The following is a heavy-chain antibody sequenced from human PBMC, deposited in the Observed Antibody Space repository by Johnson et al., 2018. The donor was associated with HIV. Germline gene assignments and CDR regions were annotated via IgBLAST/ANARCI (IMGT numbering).Heavy chain of an antibody. J-gene: IGHJ3*02. D-gene: IGHD6-6*01. Sequence: QVQLVESGGGLVKPGGSLRLSCAGSGFTFSDHYMSWVRQAPGKGLEWVAVISYDGSNKYYADSVKGRFTISRDNSKNTLYLQMSSLRVEDTAVYCCARVRIIYSSSSHAFDIWGQGTMVTVSS. CDR3: ARVRIIYSSSSHAFDI. CDR2: ISYDGSNK. V-gene: IGHV3-30*19. CDR1: GFTFSDHY.